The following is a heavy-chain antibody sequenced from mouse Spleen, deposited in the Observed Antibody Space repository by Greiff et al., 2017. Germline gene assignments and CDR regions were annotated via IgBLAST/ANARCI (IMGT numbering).Heavy chain of an antibody. V-gene: IGHV1-26*01. CDR3: ASYDYFDD. Sequence: VQLQQSGPELVKPGASVKISCKASGYTFTDYYMNWVKQSHGKSLEWIGDINPNNGGTSYNQKFKGKATLTVDKSSSTAYMELRRLTSEDSAVYYCASYDYFDDWGQGTTLTVAS. D-gene: IGHD2-3*01. CDR1: GYTFTDYY. CDR2: INPNNGGT. J-gene: IGHJ2*01.